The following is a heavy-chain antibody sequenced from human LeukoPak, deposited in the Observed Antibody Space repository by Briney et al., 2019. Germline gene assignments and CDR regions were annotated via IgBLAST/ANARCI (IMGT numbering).Heavy chain of an antibody. Sequence: GGSLRLSCAASGFIFSHYTMTWVRQAPGKGLEWVSSINGSGDATKYADFVMGRFTISRDNAKNTVSLQMNNLRAEDTAVYYCAKSDCGSDGCKLLNYWGQGTLVIASS. CDR3: AKSDCGSDGCKLLNY. D-gene: IGHD3-10*01. J-gene: IGHJ4*02. V-gene: IGHV3-23*01. CDR2: INGSGDAT. CDR1: GFIFSHYT.